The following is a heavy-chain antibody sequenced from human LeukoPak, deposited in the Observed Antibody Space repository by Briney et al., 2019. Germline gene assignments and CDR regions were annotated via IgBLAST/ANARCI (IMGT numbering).Heavy chain of an antibody. CDR3: AKSGPGGGGGGDHAFDI. V-gene: IGHV3-7*01. CDR1: GFTFSNYW. Sequence: GGSLRLSCEGSGFTFSNYWMGWVRQAPGKGLQWVANIKTDGSEKYYVDSVKGRFTISRDNSKNTLYLQMNSLRAEDTAVYYCAKSGPGGGGGGDHAFDIWGQGTMVTVSS. CDR2: IKTDGSEK. D-gene: IGHD3-16*01. J-gene: IGHJ3*02.